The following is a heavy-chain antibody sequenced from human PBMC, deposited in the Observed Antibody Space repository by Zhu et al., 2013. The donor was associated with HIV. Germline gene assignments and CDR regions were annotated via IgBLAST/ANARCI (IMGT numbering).Heavy chain of an antibody. CDR1: GFAFASSA. J-gene: IGHJ5*02. Sequence: QMQLVQSGPEVKKPGTSVRVSCKASGFAFASSAVQWVRQARGQRLEWIGWIVVGSGSTNYAQKFQERVTITRDMSTSTAYMQLSSLRSEDTAVYYCAAASMVGGTTNWFDPWGQGTLVTVSS. CDR3: AAASMVGGTTNWFDP. CDR2: IVVGSGST. D-gene: IGHD1-26*01. V-gene: IGHV1-58*01.